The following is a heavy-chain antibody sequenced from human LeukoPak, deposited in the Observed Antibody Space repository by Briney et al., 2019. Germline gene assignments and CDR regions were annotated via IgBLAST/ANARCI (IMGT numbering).Heavy chain of an antibody. CDR3: ARDMTGAHWFDP. J-gene: IGHJ5*02. Sequence: SETLSLTCTVSGGSISSGDYYWSWIRQPPGKGLEWIGYIYYSGNIYYNPSLKSRLTISVDTSKNQFSLKLTSVTAADTAVYYCARDMTGAHWFDPWGQGTLVTVSS. CDR2: IYYSGNI. CDR1: GGSISSGDYY. D-gene: IGHD1-14*01. V-gene: IGHV4-30-4*01.